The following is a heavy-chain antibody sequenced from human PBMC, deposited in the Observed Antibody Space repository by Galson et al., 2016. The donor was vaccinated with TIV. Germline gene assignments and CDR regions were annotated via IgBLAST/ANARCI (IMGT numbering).Heavy chain of an antibody. D-gene: IGHD1-26*01. CDR3: ARDRMWEEVLGAFNI. J-gene: IGHJ3*02. V-gene: IGHV3-33*01. CDR1: GFTFSSYG. Sequence: SLRLSCAASGFTFSSYGLHWVRQAPGKGLEWVAVVWYEETNKFYADSVNGRFTISRDNSKNTVYQQMNSLRAEDTAVYYCARDRMWEEVLGAFNIWGQGTMVTVSS. CDR2: VWYEETNK.